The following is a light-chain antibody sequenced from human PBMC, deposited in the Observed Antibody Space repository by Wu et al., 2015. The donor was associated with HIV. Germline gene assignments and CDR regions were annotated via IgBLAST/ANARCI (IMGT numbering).Light chain of an antibody. CDR3: QHELT. J-gene: IGKJ4*01. Sequence: DIQVTQSPSSLSASVGDRVTITCQASHDINNYLNWYQQKPGKAPKLLTYLASNLERGVPSRFSGSGSGTEFSFTISSLQPEDIATYYCQHELTFGGGTKMEIK. CDR2: LAS. CDR1: HDINNY. V-gene: IGKV1-33*01.